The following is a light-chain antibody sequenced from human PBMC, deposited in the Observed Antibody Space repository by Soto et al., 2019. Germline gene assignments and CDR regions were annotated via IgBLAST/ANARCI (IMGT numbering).Light chain of an antibody. CDR1: QSVSSNY. Sequence: EIVLTQSPGTLSLSPGERATLSCRATQSVSSNYLAWYQQKSGQAPRLLIYGASSRATGIPDRFSGGGSGTDFTLTITRLEPEDFAVYFCLQYGGLPRKFGQGTKVDIK. J-gene: IGKJ1*01. CDR3: LQYGGLPRK. V-gene: IGKV3-20*01. CDR2: GAS.